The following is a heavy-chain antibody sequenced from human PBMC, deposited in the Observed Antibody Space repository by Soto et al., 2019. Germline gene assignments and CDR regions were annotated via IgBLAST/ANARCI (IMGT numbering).Heavy chain of an antibody. V-gene: IGHV3-7*01. J-gene: IGHJ4*02. Sequence: PGGSLRLSCAASGFSFTNFWMSWVRQAPGKGLEWVANIKPDGFEKDYVDSVKGRFTISRDNAKSSLNLQMNSLRAEDTAIYYCTRARDFYNGGWYSDYFDYWGQGALVTVS. D-gene: IGHD6-19*01. CDR1: GFSFTNFW. CDR2: IKPDGFEK. CDR3: TRARDFYNGGWYSDYFDY.